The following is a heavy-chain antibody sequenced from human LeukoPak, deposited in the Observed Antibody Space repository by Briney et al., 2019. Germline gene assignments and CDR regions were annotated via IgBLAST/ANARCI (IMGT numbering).Heavy chain of an antibody. J-gene: IGHJ4*02. Sequence: GGPLRLSCAASGFTFDDYGMSWVRQAPGKGLEWVSGINWNGGSTGYADSVKGRFTISRDNDKNSLYLQRNSLRAEDTALYYCAREEWDGTFDYWGQGTLVTVSS. CDR1: GFTFDDYG. CDR2: INWNGGST. D-gene: IGHD1-26*01. CDR3: AREEWDGTFDY. V-gene: IGHV3-20*04.